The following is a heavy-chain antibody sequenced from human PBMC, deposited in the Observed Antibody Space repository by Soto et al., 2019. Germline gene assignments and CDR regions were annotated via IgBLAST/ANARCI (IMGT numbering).Heavy chain of an antibody. D-gene: IGHD3-3*01. Sequence: SETLSLTCTVSGGSISSYYWSWIRQPPGKGLEWIGYIYYSGSTNYNPCLKRRVTISVDTSKNQFSLKLSSVTAADTAVHYCARHYDFWSGYYPLDYWGQGTLVTVSS. V-gene: IGHV4-59*01. CDR3: ARHYDFWSGYYPLDY. CDR2: IYYSGST. CDR1: GGSISSYY. J-gene: IGHJ4*02.